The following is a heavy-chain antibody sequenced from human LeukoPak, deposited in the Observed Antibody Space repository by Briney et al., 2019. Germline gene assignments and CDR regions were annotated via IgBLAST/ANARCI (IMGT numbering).Heavy chain of an antibody. J-gene: IGHJ4*02. Sequence: SETLSLTCIVSGGSISSYYWTWIRQPAGKGLEWIGRIYSSGSTNYNPSLKSRVTMTVDTSKNQFSLNLSSVTAADTAVYYCARVSSGGRYDYWGRGTLVTVSS. CDR1: GGSISSYY. D-gene: IGHD6-25*01. CDR2: IYSSGST. CDR3: ARVSSGGRYDY. V-gene: IGHV4-4*07.